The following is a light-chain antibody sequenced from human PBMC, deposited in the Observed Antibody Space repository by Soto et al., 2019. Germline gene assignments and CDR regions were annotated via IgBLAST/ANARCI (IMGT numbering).Light chain of an antibody. CDR2: GAS. J-gene: IGKJ1*01. Sequence: EIVLTQYQGTLSLSPGERATLSCRASQSFNGNYLAWYQQKPGQAPRLLIYGASSRATGIPDRFSGSGSGTDFTLTISRLEPEDFAVFYCQQYGSSRTFGQGTKVDI. V-gene: IGKV3-20*01. CDR3: QQYGSSRT. CDR1: QSFNGNY.